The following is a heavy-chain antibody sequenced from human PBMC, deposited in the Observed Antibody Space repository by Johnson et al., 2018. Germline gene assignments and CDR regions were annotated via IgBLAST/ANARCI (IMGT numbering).Heavy chain of an antibody. CDR2: IIVMFGTA. V-gene: IGHV1-69*12. Sequence: QVQLVQSGAEVKKPGSSVRVSCKASGGTFNSNTINWVRQAPGQGLEWMGGIIVMFGTAIYAQKFQGRSTITAAESTSTAYMEMSSLRSDDTALYYCARRLRRDHGLDVWGQGTAVTVSS. J-gene: IGHJ6*02. CDR1: GGTFNSNT. CDR3: ARRLRRDHGLDV.